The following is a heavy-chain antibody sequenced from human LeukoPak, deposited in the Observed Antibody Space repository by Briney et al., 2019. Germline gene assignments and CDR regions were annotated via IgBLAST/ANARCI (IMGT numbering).Heavy chain of an antibody. V-gene: IGHV4-39*01. CDR3: ARVLPHYYGSGTFFNPRRIFDY. D-gene: IGHD3-10*01. CDR1: GGSISSSSYY. CDR2: IYYSGST. Sequence: SETLSLTCTVSGGSISSSSYYWGWIRQPPGKGLEWIGSIYYSGSTYYNPSLKSRVTISVDTSKNQFSLMLNSVTAADTAVYYCARVLPHYYGSGTFFNPRRIFDYWGQGIRVTVSS. J-gene: IGHJ4*02.